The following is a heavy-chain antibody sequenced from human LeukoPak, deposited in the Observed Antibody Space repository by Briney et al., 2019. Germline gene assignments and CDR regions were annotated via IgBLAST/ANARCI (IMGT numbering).Heavy chain of an antibody. V-gene: IGHV4-39*07. CDR1: GGSISSTSYY. Sequence: SETLSLTCTVSGGSISSTSYYWGWIRQPPGKGLEWIGEINHSGSTNYNPSLKSRVTISVDTSKNQFSLKLSSVTAADTAVYYCARGRSDSSGYYYVSAYYYYMDVWGKGTTVTVSS. CDR2: INHSGST. J-gene: IGHJ6*03. CDR3: ARGRSDSSGYYYVSAYYYYMDV. D-gene: IGHD3-22*01.